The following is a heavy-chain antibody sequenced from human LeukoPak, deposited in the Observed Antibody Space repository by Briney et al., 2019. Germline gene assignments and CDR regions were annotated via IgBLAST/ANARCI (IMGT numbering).Heavy chain of an antibody. V-gene: IGHV3-23*01. D-gene: IGHD3-16*01. CDR2: ISGNGGST. CDR3: AKDDGGATRGYYFDY. J-gene: IGHJ4*02. Sequence: PGGSLRLSCAASGFTVSSYAMSWVRQPPGKGLEWVSLISGNGGSTYYADSVKGRFTISRDSSKNTLFLQMNSLRAEDTAVYYCAKDDGGATRGYYFDYWGQGTLVTVSS. CDR1: GFTVSSYA.